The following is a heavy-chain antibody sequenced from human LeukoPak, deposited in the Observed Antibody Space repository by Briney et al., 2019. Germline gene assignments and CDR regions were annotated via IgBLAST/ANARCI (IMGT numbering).Heavy chain of an antibody. J-gene: IGHJ4*02. Sequence: SVTVSLTRAVYGGSFSFYYWIWIPQPPGKGLEGMVEINHSGRTNYNPSLKSRVTISVDTSKNQFSLKLRSVTAADTAVYYCASSDSSSWYVRVVYYVYWGQGTLVTVSS. CDR2: INHSGRT. V-gene: IGHV4-34*01. CDR3: ASSDSSSWYVRVVYYVY. D-gene: IGHD6-13*01. CDR1: GGSFSFYY.